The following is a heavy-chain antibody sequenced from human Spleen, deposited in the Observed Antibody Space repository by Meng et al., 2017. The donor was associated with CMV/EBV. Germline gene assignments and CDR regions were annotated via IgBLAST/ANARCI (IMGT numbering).Heavy chain of an antibody. V-gene: IGHV4-61*08. D-gene: IGHD6-19*01. CDR1: GGSVSRGGCC. CDR3: VRDRQRLGTSGLDP. J-gene: IGHJ5*02. CDR2: VYDEGSN. Sequence: GGSVSRGGCCWSWVRQRPGKGLEWIGYVYDEGSNKYNHSLKSRITISIDTSKNQCSLRLTSGIAADAAIYYCVRDRQRLGTSGLDPWGQGTLVTVSS.